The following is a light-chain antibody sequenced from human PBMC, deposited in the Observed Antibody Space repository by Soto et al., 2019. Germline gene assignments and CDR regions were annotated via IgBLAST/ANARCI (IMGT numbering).Light chain of an antibody. CDR3: SSYTSGTPLYV. CDR1: SSDVGGYNY. J-gene: IGLJ1*01. CDR2: ASS. Sequence: QSALTQPASVSGSPGQSITISCTGTSSDVGGYNYVSWYQHHAGKAPRLMIYASSNRPSGVSHRFSGSMSGNTASLTISGLQAEDEADYYCSSYTSGTPLYVFGTGTKLTV. V-gene: IGLV2-14*01.